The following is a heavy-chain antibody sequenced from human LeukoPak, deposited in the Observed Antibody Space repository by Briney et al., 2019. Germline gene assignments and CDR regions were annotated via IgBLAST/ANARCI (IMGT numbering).Heavy chain of an antibody. CDR3: ARGRGVDVDY. J-gene: IGHJ4*02. Sequence: GGSLRLSCAASGFTFSSYAMSWVRQAPGKGLEWVSAISGSGGSTYYADSVKGRFTVSRDTSKNTLFLQMDSLRAEDTAVYYCARGRGVDVDYWGQGTLVTVSS. CDR2: ISGSGGST. CDR1: GFTFSSYA. V-gene: IGHV3-23*01. D-gene: IGHD3-10*01.